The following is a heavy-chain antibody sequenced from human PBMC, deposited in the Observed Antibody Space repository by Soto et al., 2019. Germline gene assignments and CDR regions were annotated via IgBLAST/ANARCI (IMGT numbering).Heavy chain of an antibody. V-gene: IGHV4-59*01. CDR3: ARRYCSSTICYIWDNWFDP. CDR1: GGSISSYY. J-gene: IGHJ5*02. D-gene: IGHD2-2*02. CDR2: IYYSGRT. Sequence: SETLSLTCTVSGGSISSYYWSWIRQPPGKGLEWIGYIYYSGRTNYNPSLKSRVTISVDTSKNQFSLKLSSVTAADTAVYYCARRYCSSTICYIWDNWFDPWGQGTLVTGPS.